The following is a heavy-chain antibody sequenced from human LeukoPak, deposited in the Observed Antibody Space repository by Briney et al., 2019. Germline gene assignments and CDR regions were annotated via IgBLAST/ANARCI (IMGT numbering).Heavy chain of an antibody. V-gene: IGHV3-11*04. CDR3: ARLWLGSGSQKRARWFDP. D-gene: IGHD3-10*01. CDR2: ISSSGNTA. CDR1: GFTFSDYY. J-gene: IGHJ5*02. Sequence: GGSLRLSCAASGFTFSDYYMSWIRQAPGKGLECVSYISSSGNTAYHADSVKGRFTISRDNAKNSLYLQMSSLRAEDTAVYYCARLWLGSGSQKRARWFDPWGQGTLVTVSS.